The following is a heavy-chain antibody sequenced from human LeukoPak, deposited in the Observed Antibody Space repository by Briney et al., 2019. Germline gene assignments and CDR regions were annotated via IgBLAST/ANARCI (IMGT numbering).Heavy chain of an antibody. CDR1: GFTFSSYA. Sequence: PGGSLRLSCAASGFTFSSYAMHWVRQAPGKGLEWVAVISYDGSNKYYADSVKGRFTISRDNAKNSLYLQMNSLRAEDTAVYYCAREFSGSNYGFPFDYWGQGTLVTVSS. CDR2: ISYDGSNK. J-gene: IGHJ4*02. V-gene: IGHV3-30*04. CDR3: AREFSGSNYGFPFDY. D-gene: IGHD1-26*01.